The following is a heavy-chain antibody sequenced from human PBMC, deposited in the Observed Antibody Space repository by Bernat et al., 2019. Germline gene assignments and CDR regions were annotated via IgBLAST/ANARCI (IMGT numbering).Heavy chain of an antibody. CDR1: GFILRSYD. D-gene: IGHD6-19*01. V-gene: IGHV3-13*04. CDR3: ARGGIAVSGTDMIDY. Sequence: EVQLVESGGGLVQPGGSLRLSCAASGFILRSYDMHWVRQVTGEGLEWVSAIGTGGDTYYPDSVKGRFTVSRENAKNSFYLQMDSLRAGDTAVYYCARGGIAVSGTDMIDYWGQGTLVT. J-gene: IGHJ4*02. CDR2: IGTGGDT.